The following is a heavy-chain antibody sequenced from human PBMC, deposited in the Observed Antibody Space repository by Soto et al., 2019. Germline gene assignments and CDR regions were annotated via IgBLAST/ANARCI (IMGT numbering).Heavy chain of an antibody. Sequence: QITLKESGPTLVNPTQTLTLTCTFSGFSLSTSGVGVGWIRQPPGKALEWLALIYWDDDKRYSPSLKNRLTITKDTSNNQVVLTMTNMDPVDTATYYCAHRLLDYSSGWGGGVFDFWGQGTLVTASS. D-gene: IGHD6-25*01. CDR2: IYWDDDK. V-gene: IGHV2-5*02. CDR3: AHRLLDYSSGWGGGVFDF. CDR1: GFSLSTSGVG. J-gene: IGHJ4*02.